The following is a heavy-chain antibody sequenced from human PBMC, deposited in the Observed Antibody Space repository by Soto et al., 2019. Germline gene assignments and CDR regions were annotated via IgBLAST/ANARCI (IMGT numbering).Heavy chain of an antibody. CDR2: ISYDGSNK. Sequence: PGGSLRLSCAASGCTCSSYAMHWVRQAPGKGLEWVAVISYDGSNKYYADSVKGRFTISRDNSKNTLHLQMNSLRAEDTAVYYCARDRTPGYSSSWYYWGQGTLVTVSS. V-gene: IGHV3-30-3*01. J-gene: IGHJ4*02. D-gene: IGHD6-13*01. CDR3: ARDRTPGYSSSWYY. CDR1: GCTCSSYA.